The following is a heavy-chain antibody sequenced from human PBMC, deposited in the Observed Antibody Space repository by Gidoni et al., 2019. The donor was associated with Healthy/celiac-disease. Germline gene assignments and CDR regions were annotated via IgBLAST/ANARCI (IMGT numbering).Heavy chain of an antibody. V-gene: IGHV3-64D*06. J-gene: IGHJ3*02. Sequence: EVQLVESGGGLVQPGGSLRLSCSASGFTFSSYAMHCVRQAPGKGLEEVLDISSKGGSTYYADSVKGRFTISRDNSKNTLYLQMSSLRAEDTAVYYCVKSSRPEGYALDIWGQGTMVTVSS. CDR1: GFTFSSYA. CDR3: VKSSRPEGYALDI. D-gene: IGHD6-13*01. CDR2: ISSKGGST.